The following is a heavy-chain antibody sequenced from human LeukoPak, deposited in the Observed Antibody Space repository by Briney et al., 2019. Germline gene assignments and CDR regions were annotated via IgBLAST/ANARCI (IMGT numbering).Heavy chain of an antibody. V-gene: IGHV5-51*01. J-gene: IGHJ4*02. CDR3: ARSTTMIARGDY. CDR2: IYPGDSDT. Sequence: GESLKISCKGSGYSFTNYWIGWVRQLPGKGLEWMGIIYPGDSDTKYSPSFQGQVTISADKSINIAYLQWSSLKASDTAMYYCARSTTMIARGDYWGQGTLVTVSS. CDR1: GYSFTNYW. D-gene: IGHD3-22*01.